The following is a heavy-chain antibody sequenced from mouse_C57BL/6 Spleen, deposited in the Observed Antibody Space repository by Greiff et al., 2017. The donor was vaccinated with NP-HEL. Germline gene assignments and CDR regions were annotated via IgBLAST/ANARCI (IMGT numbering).Heavy chain of an antibody. Sequence: EVQLQQSGPVLVKPGASVKMSCKASGYTFTDYYMNWVKQSHGKSLEWIGVINPYNGGTSYNQKFKGKATLTVDKSSSTAYMELNSLTSEDSAVYYCARRGGSSWDYWGQGTTLTVSS. D-gene: IGHD1-1*01. V-gene: IGHV1-19*01. CDR3: ARRGGSSWDY. CDR1: GYTFTDYY. CDR2: INPYNGGT. J-gene: IGHJ2*01.